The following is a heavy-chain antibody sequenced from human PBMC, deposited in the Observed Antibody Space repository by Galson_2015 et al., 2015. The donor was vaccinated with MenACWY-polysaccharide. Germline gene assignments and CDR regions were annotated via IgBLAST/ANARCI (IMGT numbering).Heavy chain of an antibody. Sequence: SVKVSCKASGYTFTSYAMNWVRQAPGQGLEWVGWINTNTGNPTYAQGFTGRVVFSLDTSVSTAYLQISSLKAEDTAVYYCAGDPRQKVAAVPAGRVDDGGQGTLVTVSP. J-gene: IGHJ4*02. D-gene: IGHD4-17*01. CDR2: INTNTGNP. V-gene: IGHV7-4-1*02. CDR1: GYTFTSYA. CDR3: AGDPRQKVAAVPAGRVDD.